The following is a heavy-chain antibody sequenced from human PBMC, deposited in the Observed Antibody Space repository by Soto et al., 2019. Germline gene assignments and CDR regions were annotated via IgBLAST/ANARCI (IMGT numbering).Heavy chain of an antibody. D-gene: IGHD3-16*01. J-gene: IGHJ6*02. CDR2: INPSGGST. Sequence: ASVKVSCKASGYTFTSYYMHWVRQAPGQGLEWMGIINPSGGSTSYAQKFQGRVTMTRDTSTSTVYMELSSLRSEDTAVYYCARELLGLGNYYYYGMDVWGQGTTVTVSS. CDR1: GYTFTSYY. V-gene: IGHV1-46*01. CDR3: ARELLGLGNYYYYGMDV.